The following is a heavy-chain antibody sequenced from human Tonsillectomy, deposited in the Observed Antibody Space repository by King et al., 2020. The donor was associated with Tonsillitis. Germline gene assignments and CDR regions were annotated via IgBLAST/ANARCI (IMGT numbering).Heavy chain of an antibody. V-gene: IGHV1-69*01. Sequence: VQRVESGAEVKKPGSSVKVSCKASGGTFSSNAFSWVRQAPGQGLEWMGGIIPILGSTNYIPKFQGRVTIIADEATTTVYMELSSLRSEDTAVYYCARGDCGGDCYSRAFDIWGQGTRLPVSS. CDR2: IIPILGST. CDR1: GGTFSSNA. CDR3: ARGDCGGDCYSRAFDI. J-gene: IGHJ3*02. D-gene: IGHD2-21*02.